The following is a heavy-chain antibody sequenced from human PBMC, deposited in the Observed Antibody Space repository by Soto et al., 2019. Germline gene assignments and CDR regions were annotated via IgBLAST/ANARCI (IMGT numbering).Heavy chain of an antibody. D-gene: IGHD3-3*01. CDR3: AKPALGSGLSLRGMVV. CDR2: INHSGST. J-gene: IGHJ6*02. V-gene: IGHV4-34*01. CDR1: GGSFSVYY. Sequence: SETLSLTCAVYGGSFSVYYWSWIRQPPGKGLEWIGEINHSGSTNYNPSLKSRVTISVDTSKNQFSLKLSSVTAADTAVYYCAKPALGSGLSLRGMVVWDQGAKDTVSS.